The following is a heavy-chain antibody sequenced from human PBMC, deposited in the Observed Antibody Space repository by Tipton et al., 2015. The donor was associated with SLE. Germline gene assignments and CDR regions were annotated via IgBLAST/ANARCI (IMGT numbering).Heavy chain of an antibody. CDR1: GGSINGYY. V-gene: IGHV4-59*01. CDR2: IYHSGST. Sequence: TLSLTCTVSGGSINGYYWNWFRQPPGRELEWIGYIYHSGSTNYNPSLTSRVTMSVDTSKNQFSLKLSSVTTADTAVYYCARDLGAGWGGHWYFDLWGRGTLLTVSS. D-gene: IGHD3-16*01. J-gene: IGHJ2*01. CDR3: ARDLGAGWGGHWYFDL.